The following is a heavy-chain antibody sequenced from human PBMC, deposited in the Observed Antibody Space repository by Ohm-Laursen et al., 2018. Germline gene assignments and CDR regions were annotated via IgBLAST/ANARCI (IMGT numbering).Heavy chain of an antibody. CDR3: ARHNWNDGAIDR. CDR2: ITSGSTSV. CDR1: GFTFSDYY. V-gene: IGHV3-11*06. Sequence: SLRLSCTASGFTFSDYYMSWIRQAPGKGLEWVSYITSGSTSVNYADSVKGRFTISRDNAKNTVYLQMNSLRAEDTAVYYCARHNWNDGAIDRWGQGTLVAVSS. D-gene: IGHD1-20*01. J-gene: IGHJ5*02.